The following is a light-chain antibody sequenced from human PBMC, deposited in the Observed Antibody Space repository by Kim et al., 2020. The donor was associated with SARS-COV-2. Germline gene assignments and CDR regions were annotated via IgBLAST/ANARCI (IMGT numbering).Light chain of an antibody. Sequence: QSALTQPPSASGSPGQSVTISCLGTSSDVGGYNFVSWYQQYPGKAPKLIIYEVTKRPSGVPGRFSGSKSGNTASLTVSGLQAEDEADYYCSSYTASYSWVFGGGTQLTVL. CDR1: SSDVGGYNF. V-gene: IGLV2-8*01. CDR2: EVT. J-gene: IGLJ3*02. CDR3: SSYTASYSWV.